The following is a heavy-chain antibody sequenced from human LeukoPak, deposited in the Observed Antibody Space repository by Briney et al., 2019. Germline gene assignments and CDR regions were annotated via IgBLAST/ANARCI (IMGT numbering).Heavy chain of an antibody. CDR3: AKSRRAFVVVPAAIGY. V-gene: IGHV3-30*02. Sequence: GGSLRLSCAASGFTFSSYGMHWVRQAPGKGLEWVAFIRYDGSNKYYADSVKGRFTFSRDNSKNTLYLQMNSLRAEDTAVYYCAKSRRAFVVVPAAIGYWGQGTLVTVSS. CDR2: IRYDGSNK. J-gene: IGHJ4*02. CDR1: GFTFSSYG. D-gene: IGHD2-2*02.